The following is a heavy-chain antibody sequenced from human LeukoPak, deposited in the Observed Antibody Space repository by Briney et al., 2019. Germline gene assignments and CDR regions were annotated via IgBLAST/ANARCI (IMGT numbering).Heavy chain of an antibody. CDR2: ISSSSSYI. CDR1: GFTFSSYS. V-gene: IGHV3-21*01. CDR3: AKSDSGYDYYFDY. Sequence: GGSLRLSCAASGFTFSSYSMNWVRQAPGKGLEWVSSISSSSSYIYYADSVKGRFTISRDNSKNTLYLQMNSLRGEDTAVYYCAKSDSGYDYYFDYWGQGTLVTVSS. D-gene: IGHD5-12*01. J-gene: IGHJ4*02.